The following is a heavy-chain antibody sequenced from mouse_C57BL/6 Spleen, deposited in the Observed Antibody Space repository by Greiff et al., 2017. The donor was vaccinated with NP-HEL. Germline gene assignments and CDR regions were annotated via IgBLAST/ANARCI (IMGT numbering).Heavy chain of an antibody. CDR2: ISSGSSTI. D-gene: IGHD1-1*01. CDR1: GFTFSDYG. J-gene: IGHJ4*01. CDR3: ARDTVVPYAMDY. Sequence: EVNLVESGGGLVKPGGSLKLSCAASGFTFSDYGMHWVRQAPEKGLEWVAYISSGSSTIYYADTVKGRFTISRDNAKNTLFLQMTSLRSEDTAMYYCARDTVVPYAMDYWGQGTSVTVSS. V-gene: IGHV5-17*01.